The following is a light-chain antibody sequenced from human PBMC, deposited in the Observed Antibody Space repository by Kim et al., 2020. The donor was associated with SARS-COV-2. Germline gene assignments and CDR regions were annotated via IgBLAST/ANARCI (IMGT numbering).Light chain of an antibody. V-gene: IGKV1-33*01. CDR3: QQHDDLPYT. J-gene: IGKJ2*01. CDR2: DAA. Sequence: DIHMTQSPSSLSAAVGDRVTITCQASQDVTYYVNWYQQKPGKAPKLLIFDAANLETGVPSRFSGGGSGTDFTFTISGLHPEDVATYYCQQHDDLPYTFGQGTKLEI. CDR1: QDVTYY.